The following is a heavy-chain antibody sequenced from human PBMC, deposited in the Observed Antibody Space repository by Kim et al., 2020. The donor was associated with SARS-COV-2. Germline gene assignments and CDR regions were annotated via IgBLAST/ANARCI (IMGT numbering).Heavy chain of an antibody. CDR2: INAGNGNT. CDR3: ARVLTKGAGGWYPVSSRGFYYYGMDV. J-gene: IGHJ6*02. D-gene: IGHD6-19*01. CDR1: GYTFTSYA. Sequence: ASVKVSCKASGYTFTSYAMHWVRQAPGQRLEWMGWINAGNGNTKYSQKFQGRVTITRDTSASTAYMELSSLRSEDTAVYYCARVLTKGAGGWYPVSSRGFYYYGMDVWGQGTTVTVSS. V-gene: IGHV1-3*01.